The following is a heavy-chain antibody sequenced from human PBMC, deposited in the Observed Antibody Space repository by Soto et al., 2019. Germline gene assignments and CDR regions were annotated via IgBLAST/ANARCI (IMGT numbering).Heavy chain of an antibody. J-gene: IGHJ4*02. D-gene: IGHD6-6*01. CDR1: GFTFSSYG. Sequence: GGSLRLSCAASGFTFSSYGMHWVRQAPGKGLEWVAIISYDGRNKYYADSVKGRFTISRDNSKTTLFLQMNSLRDDDTAVYYWARGEYSSSAGIDYWGQGTLVTVPS. CDR2: ISYDGRNK. CDR3: ARGEYSSSAGIDY. V-gene: IGHV3-30*03.